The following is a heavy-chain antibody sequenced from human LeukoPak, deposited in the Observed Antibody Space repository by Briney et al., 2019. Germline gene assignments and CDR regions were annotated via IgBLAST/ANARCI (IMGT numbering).Heavy chain of an antibody. D-gene: IGHD1-26*01. J-gene: IGHJ4*02. Sequence: GGSLRLSCAASGFTFSSYGMHWVRQAPGKGLEWVAFIRYDGSNKYYADSVKGRFTISRDNSKNTLYLQMNSLRAEDTAVYYCAREEVLGATALDYWGQGTLVTVSS. CDR3: AREEVLGATALDY. CDR1: GFTFSSYG. V-gene: IGHV3-30*02. CDR2: IRYDGSNK.